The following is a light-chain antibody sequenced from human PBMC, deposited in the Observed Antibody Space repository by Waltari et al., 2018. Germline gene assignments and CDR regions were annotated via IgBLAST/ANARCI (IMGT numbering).Light chain of an antibody. CDR3: QQYDDYPLT. Sequence: DIEMTQSPSTLSASVGDRVTITCRASQSISSWLAWYQQRPGEAPNLLIYKASTLERGVPSRFSGSGSGTEFTLTISSLQPDDFATYFCQQYDDYPLTFGGGTEVEIK. V-gene: IGKV1-5*03. J-gene: IGKJ4*01. CDR2: KAS. CDR1: QSISSW.